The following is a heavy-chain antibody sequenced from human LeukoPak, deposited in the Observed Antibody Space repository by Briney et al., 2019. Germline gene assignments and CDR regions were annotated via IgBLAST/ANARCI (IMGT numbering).Heavy chain of an antibody. J-gene: IGHJ5*02. CDR3: ARAAVAGWGYNWFDP. CDR2: ISSSGSTI. V-gene: IGHV3-48*03. CDR1: GFTFSSYE. Sequence: RPGGSLRLSCAASGFTFSSYEMNWVRQAPGKGLEWVSYISSSGSTIYYADSVKGRFTISRDNAKNSLYLQMNSLRAEDTAVYYCARAAVAGWGYNWFDPWGREPWSPSPQ. D-gene: IGHD6-19*01.